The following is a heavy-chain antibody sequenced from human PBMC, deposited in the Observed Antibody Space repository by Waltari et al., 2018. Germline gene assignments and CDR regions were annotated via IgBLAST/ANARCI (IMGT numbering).Heavy chain of an antibody. J-gene: IGHJ4*02. CDR2: SDPHTGVT. V-gene: IGHV1-2*04. Sequence: QVHLVQSGAEVKKPGASVKVSCRTSASPFTDNYTHRVRLAPGPGLDCMGWSDPHTGVTKFAQKLQDWVTRTRDTSISAVYLELNTLRSGDTAVYYCARDDSGSEPGRIYYFDHWGQGTLITVSS. CDR1: ASPFTDNY. D-gene: IGHD3-10*01. CDR3: ARDDSGSEPGRIYYFDH.